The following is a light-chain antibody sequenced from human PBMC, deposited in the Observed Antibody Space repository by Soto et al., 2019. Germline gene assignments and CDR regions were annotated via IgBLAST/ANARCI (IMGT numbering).Light chain of an antibody. CDR2: GAS. Sequence: EIVLTQSPGTLSLSPGERATLSCSASQSVSSSYLAWYQQKPGQAPRLLIYGASSRATGIPDRFSGSGSGTDFPLTISRMEPEDFAVYYCQQDSSSPETFGQGTKVEIK. V-gene: IGKV3-20*01. CDR3: QQDSSSPET. CDR1: QSVSSSY. J-gene: IGKJ1*01.